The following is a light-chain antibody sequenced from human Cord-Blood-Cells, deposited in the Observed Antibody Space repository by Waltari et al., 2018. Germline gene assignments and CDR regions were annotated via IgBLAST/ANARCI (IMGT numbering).Light chain of an antibody. Sequence: DIQMTQSPSTLSASVGDRVTITCRASQSISSWLAWYQQKPGKAPKLLIYYASSLESGVTSRFSGSGSGTEFTLTISSLQPYDFATYYCQQYNSYTFGQGTKLEIK. CDR2: YAS. CDR1: QSISSW. V-gene: IGKV1-5*01. J-gene: IGKJ2*01. CDR3: QQYNSYT.